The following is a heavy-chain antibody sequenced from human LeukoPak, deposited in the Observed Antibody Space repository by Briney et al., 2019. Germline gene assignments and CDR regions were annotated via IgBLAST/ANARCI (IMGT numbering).Heavy chain of an antibody. V-gene: IGHV1-69*13. CDR3: ATSGADYGDFSRPYYYYYGMDV. CDR2: IIPIFGTA. CDR1: GGTFSSYA. Sequence: ASVKVSCKASGGTFSSYAISWVRQAPGQGLEWMGGIIPIFGTANYAQKFQGRVTITADESTSTAYMELSSLRSEDTAVYYCATSGADYGDFSRPYYYYYGMDVWGQGTTVTVSS. J-gene: IGHJ6*02. D-gene: IGHD4-17*01.